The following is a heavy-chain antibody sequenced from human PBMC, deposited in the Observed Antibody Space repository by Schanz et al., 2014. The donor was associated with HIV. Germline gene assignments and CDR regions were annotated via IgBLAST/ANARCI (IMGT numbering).Heavy chain of an antibody. CDR1: RFTFSSYA. CDR3: ANSGYCTSGVCYTRGYDTDV. CDR2: LRVSGGPT. D-gene: IGHD2-8*01. J-gene: IGHJ6*02. V-gene: IGHV3-23*01. Sequence: EVQVREAGGGVVQPGGSLRLSCAASRFTFSSYAMSWVRHSPFQGLSFFSLLRVSGGPTYYADSVKGRFTISRDNSKSTLYLQMNSLRAEDTAVYYCANSGYCTSGVCYTRGYDTDVWGQGTTVTVSS.